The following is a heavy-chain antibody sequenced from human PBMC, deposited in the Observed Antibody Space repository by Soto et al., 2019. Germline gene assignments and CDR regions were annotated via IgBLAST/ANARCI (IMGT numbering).Heavy chain of an antibody. D-gene: IGHD4-17*01. J-gene: IGHJ4*02. Sequence: QVHLVQSGAEVRKPGSSVKVSCKASGGTSSTYTISWVRQAPGQGLEWMGRIIAVLGITNYAQSFQGRVTITADKSTSTAYMELSSLRSEDMAVYYCAREEGTVTYDYWGQGTLVTVSS. CDR3: AREEGTVTYDY. CDR1: GGTSSTYT. V-gene: IGHV1-69*08. CDR2: IIAVLGIT.